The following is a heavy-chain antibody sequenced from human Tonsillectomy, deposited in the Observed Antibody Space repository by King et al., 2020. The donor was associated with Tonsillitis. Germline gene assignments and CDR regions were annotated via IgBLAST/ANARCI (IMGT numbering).Heavy chain of an antibody. D-gene: IGHD5-12*01. J-gene: IGHJ4*02. CDR2: IYHSGST. Sequence: QLQESGSGLVKPSQTLSLTCAVSGGSISSGGYSWSWIRQPPGKGLEWIGYIYHSGSTYYNPSLKSRVTISVDRSKNQFSLKLSSVTAADTAAYYCAREGFSSGHGSHFDYWGQGTLVTVSS. V-gene: IGHV4-30-2*01. CDR1: GGSISSGGYS. CDR3: AREGFSSGHGSHFDY.